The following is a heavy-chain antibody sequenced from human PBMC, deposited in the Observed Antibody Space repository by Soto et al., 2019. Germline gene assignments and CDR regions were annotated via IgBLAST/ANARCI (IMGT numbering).Heavy chain of an antibody. CDR3: ARVEGYCSGGSCYLAY. CDR1: GGTFSSYA. V-gene: IGHV1-69*01. Sequence: QVQLVQSGAEVKKPGSSVKVSCKASGGTFSSYAISLVRQAPGQGLEWMGGIIPIFGTANYAQKFQGRVTITADESTSTAYMGLSSLRSEDTAVYYCARVEGYCSGGSCYLAYWGQGTLVTVSS. CDR2: IIPIFGTA. D-gene: IGHD2-15*01. J-gene: IGHJ4*02.